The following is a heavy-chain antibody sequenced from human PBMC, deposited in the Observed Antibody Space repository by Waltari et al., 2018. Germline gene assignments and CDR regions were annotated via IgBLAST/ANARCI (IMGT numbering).Heavy chain of an antibody. CDR2: IRYYGSNK. J-gene: IGHJ5*02. Sequence: QVQLVESGGGVVQTGGSLRLSCAEAGLPFSSYGMHWVRQAPDKGREWVAFIRYYGSNKYYADSVKGRFTISRDNSKTTLFLQMNSLSAEDTAVYYCAKDPSDWNLGLNWFDPWGQGTLVTVSS. V-gene: IGHV3-30*02. CDR1: GLPFSSYG. CDR3: AKDPSDWNLGLNWFDP. D-gene: IGHD1-7*01.